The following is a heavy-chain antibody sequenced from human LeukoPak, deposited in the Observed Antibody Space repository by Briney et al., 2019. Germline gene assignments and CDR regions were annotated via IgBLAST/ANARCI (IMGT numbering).Heavy chain of an antibody. CDR3: ARDGGYCSSTSCLGIAFDI. CDR1: GGSISSYY. J-gene: IGHJ3*02. D-gene: IGHD2-2*01. CDR2: IYTSGST. V-gene: IGHV4-4*07. Sequence: SETLSLTCTVSGGSISSYYWSWIRQPAGKGLEWIGRIYTSGSTNYNPSLKSRVTMSVDTSKNQFSLKLSSVTAADTAVYYCARDGGYCSSTSCLGIAFDIWGQGTMVTVSS.